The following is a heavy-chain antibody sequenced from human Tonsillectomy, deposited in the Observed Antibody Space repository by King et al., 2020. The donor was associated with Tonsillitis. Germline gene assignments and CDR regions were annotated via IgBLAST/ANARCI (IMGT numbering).Heavy chain of an antibody. J-gene: IGHJ2*01. D-gene: IGHD1-1*01. CDR1: GGSISSYY. Sequence: QLQESGPGLVKPSETLSLTCTVSGGSISSYYWSWIRQSPGKGLEWIGYMFYSGSTKYNPSLKSRVTISLDTSKNRFSLKLNSVTAADTAVYYCARAPTGPYWYFDLWGRGTLVTVSS. V-gene: IGHV4-59*01. CDR3: ARAPTGPYWYFDL. CDR2: MFYSGST.